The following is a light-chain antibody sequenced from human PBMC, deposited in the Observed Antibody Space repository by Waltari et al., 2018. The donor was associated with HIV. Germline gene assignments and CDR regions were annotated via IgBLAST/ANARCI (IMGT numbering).Light chain of an antibody. CDR2: DVT. CDR3: CSYAGNYTLI. CDR1: SSDVGGFNS. V-gene: IGLV2-11*01. J-gene: IGLJ2*01. Sequence: QSALTQPRSVSGSPGQSVTISCTGTSSDVGGFNSVSWYQQHPGKAPKHMIYDVTKRPSGVPDRFSGSKSGNTASLTISGLQADDEADYYCCSYAGNYTLIFGGGTKLTVL.